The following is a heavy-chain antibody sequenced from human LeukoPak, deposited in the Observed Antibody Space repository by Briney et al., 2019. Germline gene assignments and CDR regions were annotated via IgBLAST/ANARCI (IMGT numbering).Heavy chain of an antibody. V-gene: IGHV1-46*01. Sequence: GASVKVSCKVSGYTLTELSMHWVRQAPGKGLEWMGIINPSGGSTSYAQKFQGRVTMTRDTSTSTVYMELSSLRSEDTAVYYCAREIRLGIAVATDYWGQGTLVTVSS. CDR2: INPSGGST. CDR3: AREIRLGIAVATDY. J-gene: IGHJ4*02. CDR1: GYTLTELS. D-gene: IGHD6-19*01.